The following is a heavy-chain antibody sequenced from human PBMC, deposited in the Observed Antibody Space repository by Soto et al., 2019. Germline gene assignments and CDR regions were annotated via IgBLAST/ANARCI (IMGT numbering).Heavy chain of an antibody. Sequence: EVQLLESGGGLVQPGGSLRLSCAASGFTFSTYAMNWVRQAPGKGLEWVSVIGGSGAIYADSVKSRFTISRDNSKNTLYLQMNSLRAEDTAVYYCAKPQYYYGSGRTLFDYWGQGTLVTVSS. D-gene: IGHD3-10*01. CDR1: GFTFSTYA. J-gene: IGHJ4*02. V-gene: IGHV3-23*01. CDR2: IGGSGA. CDR3: AKPQYYYGSGRTLFDY.